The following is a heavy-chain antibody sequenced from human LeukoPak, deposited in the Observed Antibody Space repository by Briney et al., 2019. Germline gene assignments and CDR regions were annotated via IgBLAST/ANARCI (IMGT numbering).Heavy chain of an antibody. D-gene: IGHD5-12*01. CDR3: ARGYSGYDGSDY. V-gene: IGHV3-33*01. CDR1: GFTFSSYG. Sequence: GRSLRLSCAASGFTFSSYGMHWVRQAPAKGLDGVAVIWYDGSNKYYADSVKGRFTISRDNSKNTLYLQMNSLRAEDTAVYYCARGYSGYDGSDYWGQGTLVTVSS. J-gene: IGHJ4*02. CDR2: IWYDGSNK.